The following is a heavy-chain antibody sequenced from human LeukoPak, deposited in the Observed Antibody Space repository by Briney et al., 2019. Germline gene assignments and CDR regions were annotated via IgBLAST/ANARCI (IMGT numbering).Heavy chain of an antibody. D-gene: IGHD3-16*02. CDR3: ARDHDYVWGSYRLNWFDP. J-gene: IGHJ5*02. V-gene: IGHV3-74*01. CDR1: GFTFSSYW. Sequence: PGGSLRLSCAASGFTFSSYWMHWVRQAPGKGLVWVSRINSDGSSTSYADSVKGRFTISRDNAKNTLYLQMNSLRAEDTAVYYCARDHDYVWGSYRLNWFDPWSQGTLVTVSS. CDR2: INSDGSST.